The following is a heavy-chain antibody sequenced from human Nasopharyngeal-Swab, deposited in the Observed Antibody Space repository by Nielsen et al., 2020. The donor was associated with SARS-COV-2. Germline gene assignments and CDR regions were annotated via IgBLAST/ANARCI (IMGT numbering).Heavy chain of an antibody. CDR2: ISGSGGST. CDR3: AKYYGDYPYYYYMDV. CDR1: GFTFSSYA. Sequence: GESLKISCAASGFTFSSYAMSWVRQAPGKGLEWVSAISGSGGSTYYADSVKGRFTISRDNSKNTLYLQMNGLRAEDTAVYYCAKYYGDYPYYYYMDVWGKGTTVTVSS. V-gene: IGHV3-23*01. J-gene: IGHJ6*03. D-gene: IGHD4-17*01.